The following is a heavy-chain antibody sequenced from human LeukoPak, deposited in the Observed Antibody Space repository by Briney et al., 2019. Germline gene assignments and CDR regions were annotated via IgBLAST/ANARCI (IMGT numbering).Heavy chain of an antibody. J-gene: IGHJ4*02. V-gene: IGHV4-39*07. Sequence: SETLSLTCTVSGGSISSSSYYWGWIRQPPGKGLEWIGSIYYSGSTYYNPSLKSRVTISVDTSKNQFSLKLSSVTAADTAVYYCASHQLGPFDYWGQGTLVTVSS. D-gene: IGHD7-27*01. CDR2: IYYSGST. CDR1: GGSISSSSYY. CDR3: ASHQLGPFDY.